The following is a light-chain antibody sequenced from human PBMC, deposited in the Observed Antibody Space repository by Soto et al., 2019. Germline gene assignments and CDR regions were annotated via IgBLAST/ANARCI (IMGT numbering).Light chain of an antibody. CDR1: SGDVGGYEY. CDR2: DVN. CDR3: ISYKTDDTFV. Sequence: QSALTQPRSVSGSPGQSVTISCLGTSGDVGGYEYVSWYQQHPGKAPRLLIFDVNKRPSGVSDRFSGSKAGITASLTISGLQADDEGEYFCISYKTDDTFVFGTGTKLTVL. V-gene: IGLV2-11*01. J-gene: IGLJ1*01.